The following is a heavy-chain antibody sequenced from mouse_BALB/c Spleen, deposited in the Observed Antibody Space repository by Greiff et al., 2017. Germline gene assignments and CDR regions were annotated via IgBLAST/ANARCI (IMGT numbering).Heavy chain of an antibody. CDR3: ARGGYDGLWFAY. J-gene: IGHJ3*01. CDR2: ISSGGST. V-gene: IGHV5-6-5*01. CDR1: GFTFSSYA. Sequence: EVMLVESGGGLVKPGGSLKLSCAASGFTFSSYAMSWVRQTPEKRLEWVASISSGGSTYYPDSVKGRFTISRDNARNILYLQMSSLRSEDTAMYYCARGGYDGLWFAYWGQGTLVTVSA. D-gene: IGHD2-14*01.